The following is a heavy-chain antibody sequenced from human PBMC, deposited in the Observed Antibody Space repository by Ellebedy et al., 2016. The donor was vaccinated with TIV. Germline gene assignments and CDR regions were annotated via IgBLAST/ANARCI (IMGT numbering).Heavy chain of an antibody. Sequence: PGGSLRLSCAASGFTFSSYAMHWVRQAPGKGLEWVAVISYDGSNKYYADSVKGRFTISRDNSKNTLYLQMNSLRAEDTAVYYCARKIAVAPLDAFDIWGQGTMVTVSS. V-gene: IGHV3-30-3*01. CDR3: ARKIAVAPLDAFDI. CDR2: ISYDGSNK. J-gene: IGHJ3*02. D-gene: IGHD6-19*01. CDR1: GFTFSSYA.